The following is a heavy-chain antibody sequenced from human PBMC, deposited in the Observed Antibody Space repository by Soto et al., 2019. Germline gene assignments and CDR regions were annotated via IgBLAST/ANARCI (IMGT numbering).Heavy chain of an antibody. CDR3: ATYYETRGYGAFDI. J-gene: IGHJ3*02. V-gene: IGHV5-51*01. CDR2: IHPGESRI. Sequence: GESLKISCKSSGYTFTNSWIGWVRQLPGKGLEWMGLIHPGESRIRDSPFFRGQVTISVDKSINTAYLQWSALTAPVTAMYYCATYYETRGYGAFDIWGQEIMFTVSS. D-gene: IGHD3-22*01. CDR1: GYTFTNSW.